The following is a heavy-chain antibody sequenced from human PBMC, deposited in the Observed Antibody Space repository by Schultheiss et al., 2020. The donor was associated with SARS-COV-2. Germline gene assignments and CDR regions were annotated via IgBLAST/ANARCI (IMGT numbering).Heavy chain of an antibody. Sequence: SETLSLTCTVSGGSISSYYWNWIRQPPGKRPEWIAYISYSEYTNYHPSLKSRVTISLDTSKNQFSLKLSSVTAADTAVYYCAREKMGANSFDYWGQGTLVTVSS. J-gene: IGHJ4*02. CDR1: GGSISSYY. V-gene: IGHV4-59*01. CDR2: ISYSEYT. CDR3: AREKMGANSFDY. D-gene: IGHD1-26*01.